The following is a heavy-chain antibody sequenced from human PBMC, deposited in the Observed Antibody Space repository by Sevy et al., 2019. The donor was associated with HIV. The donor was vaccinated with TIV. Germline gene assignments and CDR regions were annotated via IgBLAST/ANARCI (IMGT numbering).Heavy chain of an antibody. Sequence: GGSLRLSCAASGFNFRTHAMHWVRQPPGKGLEWVAVISSTGSHKYYANSVRGRFTISRDNSENTLSLQMNGLRRDDTGLYYCAREAGYTTTWSPGNYWGLGTLVTVSS. J-gene: IGHJ4*02. CDR3: AREAGYTTTWSPGNY. V-gene: IGHV3-30-3*01. CDR2: ISSTGSHK. CDR1: GFNFRTHA. D-gene: IGHD5-12*01.